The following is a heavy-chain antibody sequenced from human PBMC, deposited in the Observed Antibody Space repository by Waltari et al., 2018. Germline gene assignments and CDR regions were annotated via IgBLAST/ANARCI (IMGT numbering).Heavy chain of an antibody. J-gene: IGHJ4*02. CDR3: ARHAGATTDY. Sequence: QLQLQESGPGLVKPSEPLSLTCTVSGGSLSSSSYYWGWIRQPPGQGLEWIGSIYYSGSTYYNPSLKSRVTISVDTSKNQFSLKLSSVTAADTAVYYCARHAGATTDYWGQGTLVTVSS. CDR2: IYYSGST. CDR1: GGSLSSSSYY. D-gene: IGHD1-26*01. V-gene: IGHV4-39*01.